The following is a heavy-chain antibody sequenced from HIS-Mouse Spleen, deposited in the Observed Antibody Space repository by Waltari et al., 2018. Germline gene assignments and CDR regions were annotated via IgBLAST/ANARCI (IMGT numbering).Heavy chain of an antibody. J-gene: IGHJ5*02. CDR3: ARGVFVTRSGSYDEWFDP. CDR1: GGSFSGSY. Sequence: QVQLQQWGAGLLKPSETLSLTCAVYGGSFSGSYWSWIRQPPGKGLEWIGEINHSGSTNYNPSLKSRVTISVDTSKNQFSLKLSSVTAADTAVYYCARGVFVTRSGSYDEWFDPWGQGTLVTVSS. V-gene: IGHV4-34*01. D-gene: IGHD1-26*01. CDR2: INHSGST.